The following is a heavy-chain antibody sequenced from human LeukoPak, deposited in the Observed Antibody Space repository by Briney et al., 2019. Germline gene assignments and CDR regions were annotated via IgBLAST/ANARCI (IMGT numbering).Heavy chain of an antibody. V-gene: IGHV1-18*01. J-gene: IGHJ5*02. D-gene: IGHD2-2*03. Sequence: ASVKVSCKASGYTFTSYGISWVRQAPGQGLEWMGWISAYNGSTNYAQKLQGRVTMTTDTSTSTAYMELRSLRSDDTAVYYCARARENGYCSSTSCYGTYNWFDPWGQGTLVTVSS. CDR3: ARARENGYCSSTSCYGTYNWFDP. CDR1: GYTFTSYG. CDR2: ISAYNGST.